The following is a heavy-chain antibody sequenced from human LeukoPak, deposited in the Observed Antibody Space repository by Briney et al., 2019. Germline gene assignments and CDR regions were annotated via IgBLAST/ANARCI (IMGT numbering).Heavy chain of an antibody. CDR3: ARGPSGSYGSRYYFDY. V-gene: IGHV3-30-3*01. CDR1: GFSFSEYA. D-gene: IGHD1-26*01. CDR2: VSYDETVK. J-gene: IGHJ4*02. Sequence: TGGSLRLSCVVSGFSFSEYAMHWVRQAPGKGLEWVAVVSYDETVKYYADSVKGRLIISRDNFKNTLYLQVNSLRVEDTAMYYCARGPSGSYGSRYYFDYWGQGTLVTVSS.